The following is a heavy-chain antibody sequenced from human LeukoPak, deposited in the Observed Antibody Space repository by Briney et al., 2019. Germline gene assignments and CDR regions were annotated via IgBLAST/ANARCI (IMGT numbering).Heavy chain of an antibody. D-gene: IGHD5-18*01. CDR1: GGSISSYY. Sequence: KPSETLSLTCTVSGGSISSYYWSWIRQPPGKGLEWIGFIHYSGGTNYNPSLKSRVTISVDTSKNQFSLNLSSVTAADTAVYYCAQGYRYGRFDYWGQGTLVTVSS. J-gene: IGHJ4*02. V-gene: IGHV4-59*03. CDR2: IHYSGGT. CDR3: AQGYRYGRFDY.